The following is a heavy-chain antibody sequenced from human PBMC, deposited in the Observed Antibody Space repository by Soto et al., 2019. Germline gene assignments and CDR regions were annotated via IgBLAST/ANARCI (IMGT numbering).Heavy chain of an antibody. CDR2: IYSGGST. CDR1: VFSVSSNY. D-gene: IGHD3-22*01. J-gene: IGHJ4*02. V-gene: IGHV3-53*01. Sequence: PGGSLRLSCSASVFSVSSNYMSWVRQAPGKGLEWVSLIYSGGSTYYAESVKGRFTISRDKSKNTLYLQMNSLRAEDTAVYYCARESLDSSGYFDYWGQGSLGTVSS. CDR3: ARESLDSSGYFDY.